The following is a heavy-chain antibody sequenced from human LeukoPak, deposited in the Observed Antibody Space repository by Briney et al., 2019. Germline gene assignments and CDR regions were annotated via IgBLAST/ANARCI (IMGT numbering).Heavy chain of an antibody. V-gene: IGHV1-18*01. CDR1: GYTFTSYG. D-gene: IGHD2-2*01. Sequence: ASVKVSCKASGYTFTSYGISWVRQAPGQGLEWMGWISAYNGNTSYAQKLQGRVTMTTDTSTSTAYMELRSLRSDDTAVYYCARDLGDIVVVSSSHYYGMDVWGQGTTVTVSS. CDR2: ISAYNGNT. CDR3: ARDLGDIVVVSSSHYYGMDV. J-gene: IGHJ6*02.